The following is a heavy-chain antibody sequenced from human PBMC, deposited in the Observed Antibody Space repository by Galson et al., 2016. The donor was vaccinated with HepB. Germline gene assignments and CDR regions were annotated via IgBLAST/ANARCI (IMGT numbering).Heavy chain of an antibody. CDR2: IIPIFATA. CDR3: ARQYHLLYYFFDN. CDR1: GGTFSSYA. Sequence: SVKVSCKASGGTFSSYALNWVRQASGQGLEWMGGIIPIFATANYAQKFQGRVTITADISTSTAYMELSSLRSEDTAVYYCARQYHLLYYFFDNWGQGTLVTVSS. J-gene: IGHJ4*02. V-gene: IGHV1-69*06. D-gene: IGHD2-2*02.